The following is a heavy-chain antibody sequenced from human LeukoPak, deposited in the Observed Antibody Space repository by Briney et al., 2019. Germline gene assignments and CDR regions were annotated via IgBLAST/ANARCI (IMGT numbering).Heavy chain of an antibody. Sequence: SETLSLTCTVSGGSISSYYWSWIRQPAGKGLEWIGRIYISGSGSANYNPSLTSRVTISVDPSKNQFSLNLTSVTAADTAVYYCAPPPYYYETNGYSVAWGQGTLVTVSS. CDR2: IYISGSGSA. D-gene: IGHD3-22*01. CDR1: GGSISSYY. J-gene: IGHJ5*02. CDR3: APPPYYYETNGYSVA. V-gene: IGHV4-4*07.